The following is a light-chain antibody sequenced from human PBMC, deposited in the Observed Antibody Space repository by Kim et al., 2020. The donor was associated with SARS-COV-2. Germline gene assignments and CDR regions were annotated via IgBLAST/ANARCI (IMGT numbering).Light chain of an antibody. Sequence: EIVLTQSPGTLSLSPGERATLSCRASQSVSSIYLAWYQQKPGQAPRLLLYGASSRASGIPDRFSGSGSGTDFTLTISRLEPEDFAVYYCQQYGGSPYTFGQGTKLEI. V-gene: IGKV3-20*01. CDR1: QSVSSIY. J-gene: IGKJ2*01. CDR3: QQYGGSPYT. CDR2: GAS.